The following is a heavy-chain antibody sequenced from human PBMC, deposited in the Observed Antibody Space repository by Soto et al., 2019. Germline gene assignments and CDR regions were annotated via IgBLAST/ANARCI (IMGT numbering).Heavy chain of an antibody. CDR3: ARGCIAVTTHLCY. J-gene: IGHJ4*02. Sequence: GXSVKVSCKASGYPFNTYGITWVRQAPGQGLEWMGWINPYNGNTKFAQKLQDRVTMTTATSTSTAYMELASLRSDDTAVYYCARGCIAVTTHLCYWGQRTPVTVSS. CDR1: GYPFNTYG. D-gene: IGHD4-17*01. CDR2: INPYNGNT. V-gene: IGHV1-18*01.